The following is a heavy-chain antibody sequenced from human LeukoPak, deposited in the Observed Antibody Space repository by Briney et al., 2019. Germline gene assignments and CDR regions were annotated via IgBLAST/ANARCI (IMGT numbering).Heavy chain of an antibody. CDR3: ARFRLGWELRLFDY. CDR1: GGSIGSSNW. Sequence: SGTLSLTCAVSGGSIGSSNWWSWVRQPPGKGLEWIGEIYYSGNTNYNPSLKSRVTISIDTSKNQFSLKLSSVTAADTAVYYCARFRLGWELRLFDYWGQGTLVTVSS. D-gene: IGHD1-26*01. J-gene: IGHJ4*02. CDR2: IYYSGNT. V-gene: IGHV4-4*02.